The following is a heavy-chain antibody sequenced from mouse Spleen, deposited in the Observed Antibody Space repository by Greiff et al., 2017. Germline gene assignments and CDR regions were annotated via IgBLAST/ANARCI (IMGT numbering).Heavy chain of an antibody. J-gene: IGHJ3*01. D-gene: IGHD4-1*01. CDR1: GFSLTNYA. CDR2: IWSDGST. V-gene: IGHV2-4-1*01. CDR3: ARNWGLTGAWFAY. Sequence: QVQLKESGPGLVAPSQSLSITCTVSGFSLTNYAVHWVRQSPGKGLEWLGVIWSDGSTDYNAAFISRLSISKDNSKSQVFFKMNSLQADDTAIYYCARNWGLTGAWFAYWGQGTLVTVSA.